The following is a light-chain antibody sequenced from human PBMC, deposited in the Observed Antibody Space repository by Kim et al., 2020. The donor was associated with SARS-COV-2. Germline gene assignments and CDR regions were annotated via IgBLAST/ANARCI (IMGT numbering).Light chain of an antibody. CDR3: RQYNNWPLPCT. V-gene: IGKV3-15*01. Sequence: EIVMTQSPATLSVSPGERATLSCRASQSFGTNLAWYQQKPGQAPRLLLYGTSIRATGIPARFSGSGSGTEFTLTISSLQSEDFAVYYCRQYNNWPLPCTFGQGTRLEI. CDR2: GTS. J-gene: IGKJ2*02. CDR1: QSFGTN.